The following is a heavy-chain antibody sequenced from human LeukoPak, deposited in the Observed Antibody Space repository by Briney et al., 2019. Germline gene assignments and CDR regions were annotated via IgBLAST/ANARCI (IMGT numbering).Heavy chain of an antibody. D-gene: IGHD2-15*01. V-gene: IGHV1-2*02. CDR3: ARVFGDCSGGSCYSDPNPDY. CDR2: INPNSGGT. J-gene: IGHJ4*02. Sequence: ASVKVSCKASGYTFTGYYMHWVRQAPGQGLEWMGWINPNSGGTNSAQKFQGRVTMTRDTSISTAYMELSRLRSDDTAVYYCARVFGDCSGGSCYSDPNPDYWGQGTLVTVSS. CDR1: GYTFTGYY.